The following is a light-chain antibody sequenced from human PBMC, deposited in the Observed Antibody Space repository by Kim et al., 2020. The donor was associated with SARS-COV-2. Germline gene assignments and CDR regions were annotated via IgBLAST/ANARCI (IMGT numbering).Light chain of an antibody. CDR3: MQALQTLRS. Sequence: IVMTQSPLSLSVTPGEAASISCRSSQSLLHINGNNYLDWYLQKPRQSPQLLIYLGSNRASGVPDRFSGSGSGTDFTLKISRVEAEDVGVYYCMQALQTLRSFGQGTKLEI. V-gene: IGKV2-28*01. J-gene: IGKJ2*03. CDR1: QSLLHINGNNY. CDR2: LGS.